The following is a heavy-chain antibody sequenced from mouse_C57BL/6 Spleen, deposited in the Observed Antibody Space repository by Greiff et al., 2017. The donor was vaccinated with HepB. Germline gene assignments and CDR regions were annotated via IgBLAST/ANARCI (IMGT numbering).Heavy chain of an antibody. CDR2: IDPENGDT. CDR1: GFNIKDDY. CDR3: TQTAQALYYAMDY. V-gene: IGHV14-4*01. J-gene: IGHJ4*01. D-gene: IGHD3-2*02. Sequence: VQLKESGAELVRPGASVKLSCTASGFNIKDDYMHWVKQRPEQGLEWIGWIDPENGDTEYASKFQGKATITADTSSNTAYLQLSSLTSEDTAVYYCTQTAQALYYAMDYWGQGTSVTVSS.